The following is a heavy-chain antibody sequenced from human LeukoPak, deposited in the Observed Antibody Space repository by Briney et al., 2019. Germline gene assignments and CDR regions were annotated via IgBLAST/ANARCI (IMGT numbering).Heavy chain of an antibody. J-gene: IGHJ5*02. D-gene: IGHD3-10*01. V-gene: IGHV6-1*01. CDR2: TYYRSKWYN. Sequence: SQSLSLTCVISGDSVSSNSATWNWIRQSPSRGLEWLGRTYYRSKWYNDYAVSVKSRITINPDTSKNQFSLQLNSVTPEDTAVYYCTRVGGSAINSFDPWGQGTLVTVSS. CDR3: TRVGGSAINSFDP. CDR1: GDSVSSNSAT.